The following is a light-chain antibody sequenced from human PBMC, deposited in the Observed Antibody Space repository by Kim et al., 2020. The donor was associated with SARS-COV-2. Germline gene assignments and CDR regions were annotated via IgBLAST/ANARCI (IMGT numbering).Light chain of an antibody. CDR1: QSVTGTN. Sequence: EIVLTQSPGSLSLSPGERATLSCRASQSVTGTNLAWYQQRPGQAPRLLMYGASYRDSGIPDRFSGSGSGTDFTLTISRLEPEDFAVYYCQYYGSSPPVTFGQGTRLEFK. CDR3: QYYGSSPPVT. J-gene: IGKJ5*01. CDR2: GAS. V-gene: IGKV3-20*01.